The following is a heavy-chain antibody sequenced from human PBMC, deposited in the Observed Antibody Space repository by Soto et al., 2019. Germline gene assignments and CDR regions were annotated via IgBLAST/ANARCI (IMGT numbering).Heavy chain of an antibody. CDR2: ISYDGSNK. Sequence: QVQLVESGGGVVQPGRSLRLSCAASGFTFSSYGMHWVRQAPGKGLEWVAGISYDGSNKYYADSVKGRFTISRDNSKNPLYMQMHSLRAEDTAVYYCAKYQAGGPYYYGMDVWGQGTTVTVSS. D-gene: IGHD2-8*02. CDR3: AKYQAGGPYYYGMDV. CDR1: GFTFSSYG. J-gene: IGHJ6*02. V-gene: IGHV3-30*18.